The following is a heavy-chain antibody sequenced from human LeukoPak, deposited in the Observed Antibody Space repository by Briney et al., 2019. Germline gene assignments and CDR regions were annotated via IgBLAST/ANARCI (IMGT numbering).Heavy chain of an antibody. CDR2: ISYSGRT. CDR3: ARKTGDLYYFDY. V-gene: IGHV4-59*01. CDR1: GGSISSYY. Sequence: PSETLSLTCTVSGGSISSYYWSWVRQPPGKGLEWIGYISYSGRTNYNPPLKSRVTISVDTSKNQFSLRLSSVTAADTAVYYCARKTGDLYYFDYWGQGTLVTVSS. J-gene: IGHJ4*02. D-gene: IGHD7-27*01.